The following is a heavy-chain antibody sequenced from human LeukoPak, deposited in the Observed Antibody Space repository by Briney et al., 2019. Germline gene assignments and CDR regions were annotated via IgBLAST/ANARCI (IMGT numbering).Heavy chain of an antibody. CDR1: GYTFTSYG. CDR2: ISAYSGNT. CDR3: ARESSGSWISYYFYYMDV. V-gene: IGHV1-18*01. D-gene: IGHD3-10*01. Sequence: ASVKVSCKASGYTFTSYGINWVRQAPGQGLEWMGWISAYSGNTNYAQKLEGRVTMTTDTSTSTAYMELRSLRSDDTAVYYCARESSGSWISYYFYYMDVWGKGTTVTVSS. J-gene: IGHJ6*03.